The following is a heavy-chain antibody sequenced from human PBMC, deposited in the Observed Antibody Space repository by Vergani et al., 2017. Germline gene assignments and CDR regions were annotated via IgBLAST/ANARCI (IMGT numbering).Heavy chain of an antibody. CDR2: IIPIFGTA. CDR3: AREGVGYCSCGSCNWFDP. CDR1: GGTFSSYA. Sequence: QVQLVQSGAEVKKPGSSVKVSCKASGGTFSSYAISWVRQAPGQGLEWMGGIIPIFGTANYAQKFQGRVTITADESTSTSYMELSSLRSEDTAVYYCAREGVGYCSCGSCNWFDPWDQGTLVTVSS. J-gene: IGHJ5*02. V-gene: IGHV1-69*12. D-gene: IGHD2-15*01.